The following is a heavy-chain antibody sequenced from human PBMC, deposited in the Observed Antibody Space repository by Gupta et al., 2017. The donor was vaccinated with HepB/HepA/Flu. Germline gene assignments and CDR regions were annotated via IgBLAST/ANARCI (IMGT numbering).Heavy chain of an antibody. J-gene: IGHJ6*02. CDR1: GFTFSTYP. CDR3: AKVAYNGPHYYYAMDV. Sequence: EVQLLESGGGLVQPGGFLRLSSAASGFTFSTYPMGWVRQAPGKGLEWVSVISTSGGSTYYADSVKGRFTISRDNSKNTLYLQMNNLRPEDTAVYYCAKVAYNGPHYYYAMDVWGQGTTVTLSS. V-gene: IGHV3-23*01. CDR2: ISTSGGST. D-gene: IGHD1-14*01.